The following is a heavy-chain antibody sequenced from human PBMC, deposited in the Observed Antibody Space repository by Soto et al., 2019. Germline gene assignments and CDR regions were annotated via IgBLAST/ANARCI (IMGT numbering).Heavy chain of an antibody. CDR2: IIPIFGTA. D-gene: IGHD1-7*01. J-gene: IGHJ6*02. CDR3: ATFPGITGTTRGFYYYYGMDV. CDR1: GGTFSSYA. V-gene: IGHV1-69*13. Sequence: GASVKVSCKASGGTFSSYAISWVRQAPGHGLKWMGGIIPIFGTANYAQKFQGRVTTTADESTSTAYMELSSLRSEDTAVYYCATFPGITGTTRGFYYYYGMDVWGQGTTVTVSS.